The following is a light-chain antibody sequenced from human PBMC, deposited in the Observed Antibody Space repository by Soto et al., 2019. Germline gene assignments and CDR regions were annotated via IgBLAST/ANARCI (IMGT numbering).Light chain of an antibody. Sequence: DVQMTQSPSSLSASVGDRVTITCRASLSISSYLHWYQVVPGKPPRLLIYAASTLQTGVPSRFSGSGSGTDFTLTISSLQPDDFATYYCQQTYSSPPYTFGQGTNLEIK. CDR3: QQTYSSPPYT. CDR2: AAS. J-gene: IGKJ2*01. CDR1: LSISSY. V-gene: IGKV1-39*01.